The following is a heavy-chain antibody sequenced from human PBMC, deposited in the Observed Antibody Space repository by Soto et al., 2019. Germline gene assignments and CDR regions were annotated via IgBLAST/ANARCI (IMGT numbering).Heavy chain of an antibody. CDR2: IYYSGST. CDR3: ARGRRGFDY. CDR1: GGSISSYY. D-gene: IGHD3-10*01. Sequence: QVQLQESGPGLVKPSETLSLTCTVSGGSISSYYWSWIRQPPGKGLEWIGYIYYSGSTNYNPSLKSRVTISVDTSKNQFSLKLSSVTAADTAVYYCARGRRGFDYWGQGTLVTVSS. J-gene: IGHJ4*02. V-gene: IGHV4-59*08.